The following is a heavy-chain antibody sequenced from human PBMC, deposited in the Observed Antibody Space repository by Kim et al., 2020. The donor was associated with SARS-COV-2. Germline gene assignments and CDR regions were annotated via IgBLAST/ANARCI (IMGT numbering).Heavy chain of an antibody. CDR1: GYTFTGYY. Sequence: ASVKVSCKASGYTFTGYYMHWVRQAPGQGLEWMGWINPNSGGTNYAQKFQGRVTMTRDTSISTAYMELSRLRSDDTAVYYCARGRIVVVPAAPIHYGMDVWGQGTTVTVSS. V-gene: IGHV1-2*02. CDR3: ARGRIVVVPAAPIHYGMDV. CDR2: INPNSGGT. J-gene: IGHJ6*02. D-gene: IGHD2-2*01.